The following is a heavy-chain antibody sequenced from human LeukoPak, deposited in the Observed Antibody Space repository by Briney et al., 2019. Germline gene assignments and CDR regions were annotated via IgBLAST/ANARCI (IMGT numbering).Heavy chain of an antibody. CDR3: ARHDCSGDNCQSADAFDI. CDR1: GGSFSGYY. Sequence: SETLSLTCAVYGGSFSGYYWSWIRQPPGKGLEWIGEINHSGSTNYNPSLKSRVTISVDTSKNQFSLKLSSVTAADTAVYYCARHDCSGDNCQSADAFDIWGQGTMVTVSS. CDR2: INHSGST. V-gene: IGHV4-34*01. D-gene: IGHD2-15*01. J-gene: IGHJ3*02.